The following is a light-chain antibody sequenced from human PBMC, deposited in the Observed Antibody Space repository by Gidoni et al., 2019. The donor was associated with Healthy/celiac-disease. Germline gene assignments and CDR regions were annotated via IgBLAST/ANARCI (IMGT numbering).Light chain of an antibody. J-gene: IGLJ1*01. Sequence: VALGQTVRITCQGDSLRSYYASWYQQKPGQAPVLVIYGKNNRPSGIPDRFSGSSSGNTASLTITGAQAEDEADYYCNSRDSSGNHVFGTGTKVTVL. CDR2: GKN. V-gene: IGLV3-19*01. CDR1: SLRSYY. CDR3: NSRDSSGNHV.